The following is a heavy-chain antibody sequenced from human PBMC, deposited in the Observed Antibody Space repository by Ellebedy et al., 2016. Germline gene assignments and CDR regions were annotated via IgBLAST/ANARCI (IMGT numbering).Heavy chain of an antibody. J-gene: IGHJ3*02. V-gene: IGHV1-8*01. CDR2: MNPNSGNT. D-gene: IGHD2-2*01. CDR1: GYTFTSYD. CDR3: ARRYCSSTSCYGQGDAFDI. Sequence: ASVKVSXXASGYTFTSYDINWVRQATGQGLEWMGWMNPNSGNTGYAQKFQGRVTMTRNTSISTAYMKLSSLRSEDTAVYYCARRYCSSTSCYGQGDAFDIWGQGTMVTVSS.